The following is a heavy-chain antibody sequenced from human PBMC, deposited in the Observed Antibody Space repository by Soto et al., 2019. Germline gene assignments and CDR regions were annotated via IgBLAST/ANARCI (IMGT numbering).Heavy chain of an antibody. V-gene: IGHV3-33*01. CDR1: GFTFSSYG. J-gene: IGHJ4*02. D-gene: IGHD2-2*01. CDR3: ARCGVDFEPAALFYFDY. CDR2: IWYDGSNK. Sequence: QVQLVEAGGGVVQPGRSLRLSCAASGFTFSSYGMHWVRQAPGKGLEWVAVIWYDGSNKYYADSVKGRFTISRDNSKNTLYLQMNSLRAEDTAVYYCARCGVDFEPAALFYFDYWGQGTLVTVSS.